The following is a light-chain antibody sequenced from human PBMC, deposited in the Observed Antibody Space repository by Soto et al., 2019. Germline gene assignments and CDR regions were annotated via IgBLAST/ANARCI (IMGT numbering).Light chain of an antibody. V-gene: IGLV1-36*01. CDR1: SSNIGSNA. J-gene: IGLJ2*01. CDR3: SAWDDSVNGPV. Sequence: QAVVTQPPSVSAAPRQRVTISCSGSSSNIGSNAVNWYQQLPGKAPKLLIYYDDLVPSGVSDRFSGSRSGTSASLAIRGLQSEDEADYYCSAWDDSVNGPVFGGGTKLTVL. CDR2: YDD.